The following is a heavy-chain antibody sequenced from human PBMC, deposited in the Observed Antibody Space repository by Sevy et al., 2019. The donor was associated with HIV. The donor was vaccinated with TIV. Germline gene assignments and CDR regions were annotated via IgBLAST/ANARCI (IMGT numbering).Heavy chain of an antibody. CDR3: AKDLYYDILTGDATDAFDM. CDR1: GFTFNAYD. Sequence: GGSLRLSCAVSGFTFNAYDMHWVRQAPGKGLEYMALISYDGGKKYYADSVKGRFTISRDNSENTLYLQMNNLRAEDTAVYYCAKDLYYDILTGDATDAFDMWGLGTMVTVSS. J-gene: IGHJ3*02. CDR2: ISYDGGKK. D-gene: IGHD3-9*01. V-gene: IGHV3-30*18.